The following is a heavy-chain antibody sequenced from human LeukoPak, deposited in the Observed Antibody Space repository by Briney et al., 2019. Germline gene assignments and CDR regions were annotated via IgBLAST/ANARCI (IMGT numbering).Heavy chain of an antibody. J-gene: IGHJ4*02. V-gene: IGHV3-30*18. CDR3: AKDLGGSGYYSDY. CDR2: ISYDGSNK. Sequence: GRSLRLSCAASGFTFSSYGMHWVRQAPGKGLEWVAVISYDGSNKYYADSVKGRFTISRDNSKNTLYLQMNSLRAEDTAVYYCAKDLGGSGYYSDYWGQGTLVTVSP. CDR1: GFTFSSYG. D-gene: IGHD3-22*01.